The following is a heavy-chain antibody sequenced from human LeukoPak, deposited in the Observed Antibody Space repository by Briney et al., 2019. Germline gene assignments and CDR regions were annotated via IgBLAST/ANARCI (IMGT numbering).Heavy chain of an antibody. CDR2: INPNSGGT. V-gene: IGHV1-2*02. Sequence: GASVQVSCQASGYTFTCYYMHWVRQAPGQGREWMGWINPNSGGTNYAQKFQGRVTMTRDTSISTAYMELSRLRSDDTAVYYCARDGDSSGHFFDYWGQGTLVTVSS. D-gene: IGHD6-19*01. CDR3: ARDGDSSGHFFDY. J-gene: IGHJ4*02. CDR1: GYTFTCYY.